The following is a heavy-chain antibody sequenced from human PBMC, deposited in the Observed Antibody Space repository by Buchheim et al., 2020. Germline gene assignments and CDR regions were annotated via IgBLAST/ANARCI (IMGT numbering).Heavy chain of an antibody. CDR1: GGSISSYY. CDR2: IYYSGST. J-gene: IGHJ6*02. Sequence: QVQLQESGPGLVKPSETLSLTCTVSGGSISSYYWSWIRQPPGKGLEWIGYIYYSGSTNYNPSLKSRVTISVDTSKNQFSLKLSSVTAADTAVYYCARDQYKSSSWNHYGMDVWGQGTT. CDR3: ARDQYKSSSWNHYGMDV. D-gene: IGHD6-13*01. V-gene: IGHV4-59*01.